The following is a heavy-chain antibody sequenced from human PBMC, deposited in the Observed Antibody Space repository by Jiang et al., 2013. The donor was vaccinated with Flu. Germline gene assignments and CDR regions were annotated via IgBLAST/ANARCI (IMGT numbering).Heavy chain of an antibody. V-gene: IGHV1-46*01. CDR1: GYIFSHYY. D-gene: IGHD3-10*01. CDR3: ARGAPRYLGSGSLDWFDP. J-gene: IGHJ5*02. Sequence: SGAEVKKPGASVKVSCKASGYIFSHYYIHWVRQAPGQGLEWMGIIDPTGGSATYTQRFQGRVTMTRDMSTNTVFMVLSSLRSEDTAVYYCARGAPRYLGSGSLDWFDPWGQGTLVTVSS. CDR2: IDPTGGSA.